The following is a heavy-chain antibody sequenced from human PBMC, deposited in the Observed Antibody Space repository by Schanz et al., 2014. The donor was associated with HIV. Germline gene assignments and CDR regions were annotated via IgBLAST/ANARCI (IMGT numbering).Heavy chain of an antibody. D-gene: IGHD2-15*01. CDR1: GSSVTYFY. CDR2: VNHSGDT. Sequence: QVQLQQWGAGLLKPSETLSLTCAVYGSSVTYFYWTWIRQSPGKGLEWIAEVNHSGDTNYNPSLKSRVNISVDTSKNQFSLKLDSVTAADTAVYYCASVCSGDTCFDYWGQGTLVTVSS. J-gene: IGHJ4*02. CDR3: ASVCSGDTCFDY. V-gene: IGHV4-34*02.